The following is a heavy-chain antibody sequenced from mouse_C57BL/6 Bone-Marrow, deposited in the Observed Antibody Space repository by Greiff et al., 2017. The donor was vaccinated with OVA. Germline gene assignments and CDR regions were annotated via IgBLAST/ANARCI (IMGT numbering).Heavy chain of an antibody. Sequence: VQLQQSGPGLVKPSQSLSLTCSVTGYSITSGYYWNWIRQFPGNKLEWMGYISYDGSNNYNPSLKNRISITRDTSKNQFFLKLNSVTTEDTATYYCARVPIYYYGSSPFDYWGQGTTLTVSS. CDR2: ISYDGSN. D-gene: IGHD1-1*01. CDR1: GYSITSGYY. CDR3: ARVPIYYYGSSPFDY. V-gene: IGHV3-6*01. J-gene: IGHJ2*01.